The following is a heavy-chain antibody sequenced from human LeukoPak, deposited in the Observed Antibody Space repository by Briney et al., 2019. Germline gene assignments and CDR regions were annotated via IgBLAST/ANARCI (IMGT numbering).Heavy chain of an antibody. CDR3: ARGRTIVTTLDY. V-gene: IGHV3-21*01. CDR1: GFTFSAFS. J-gene: IGHJ4*02. D-gene: IGHD4-17*01. Sequence: PGGSLRLSCAVSGFTFSAFSMNWVRQAPGKGLEWVSSISSSSYIYYADSVKGRFTISRDNAKNSLYLQMNRLRPEDTAVYYCARGRTIVTTLDYWGQGTLVTVSS. CDR2: ISSSSYI.